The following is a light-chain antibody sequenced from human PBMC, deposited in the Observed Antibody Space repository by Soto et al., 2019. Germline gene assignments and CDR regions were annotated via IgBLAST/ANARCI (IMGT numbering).Light chain of an antibody. CDR2: IAS. CDR1: QSINNR. V-gene: IGKV1-5*01. Sequence: DIQMTQSPSTLSASLGDRATITCRASQSINNRLAWYQQKPGQAPRLLIYIASTLDTGVPARFSGSGSGTEFTLTISSLQSEDSAVYYCQQYNSYPPWTFGQGTKVDIK. J-gene: IGKJ1*01. CDR3: QQYNSYPPWT.